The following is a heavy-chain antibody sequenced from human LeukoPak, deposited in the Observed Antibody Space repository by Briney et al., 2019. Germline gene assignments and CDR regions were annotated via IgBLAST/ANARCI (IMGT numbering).Heavy chain of an antibody. V-gene: IGHV3-74*01. CDR1: GFSFSSYW. Sequence: PGGSLRLSCAASGFSFSSYWMHWVRQTTGKGLVWVSRINSDGSSTTYADSVKGRFTMSRDNAKSTLYLQMSSLRAEDTAVYYCATSLGPLTDYWGQGTLVTVSS. D-gene: IGHD7-27*01. CDR3: ATSLGPLTDY. J-gene: IGHJ4*02. CDR2: INSDGSST.